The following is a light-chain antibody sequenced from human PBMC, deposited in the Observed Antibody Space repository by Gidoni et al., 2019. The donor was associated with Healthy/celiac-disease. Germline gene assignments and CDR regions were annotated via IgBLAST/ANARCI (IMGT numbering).Light chain of an antibody. J-gene: IGKJ1*01. Sequence: DLQMTQSPSTLSASVGDRVTITCRASQSISSWLAWYQQKPGKAPKLLIYKASSLESGVPSRFSGSGAGTEFTLTISSLQPDDFATYYGQQYNSYWTFGQGTKVEIK. CDR3: QQYNSYWT. V-gene: IGKV1-5*03. CDR1: QSISSW. CDR2: KAS.